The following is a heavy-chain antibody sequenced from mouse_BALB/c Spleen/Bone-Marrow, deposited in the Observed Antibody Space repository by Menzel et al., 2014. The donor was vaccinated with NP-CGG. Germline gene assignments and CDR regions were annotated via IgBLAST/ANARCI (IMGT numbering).Heavy chain of an antibody. CDR3: ARGGNDLDY. D-gene: IGHD2-3*01. CDR1: GFTFTDYY. CDR2: IRNKANGYTT. Sequence: EVQLVESGGGLVQPGGSLRLSCATSGFTFTDYYMSWVRQPPGKALEWLGFIRNKANGYTTEYSASVKGRFTISGDNSQSILYLQMNTLRAEDSATYYCARGGNDLDYWGQGTTLTVSS. J-gene: IGHJ2*01. V-gene: IGHV7-3*02.